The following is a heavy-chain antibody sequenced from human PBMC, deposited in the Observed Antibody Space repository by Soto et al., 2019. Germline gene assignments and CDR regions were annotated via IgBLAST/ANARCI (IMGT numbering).Heavy chain of an antibody. CDR2: IYYSGST. CDR3: ASSNGEYYYYYMDV. CDR1: GGSISSYY. J-gene: IGHJ6*03. Sequence: PSETLSLTCTVSGGSISSYYWSWIRQPPGKGLEWIGYIYYSGSTNYNPSLKSRVTISVDTSKNQFSLKLSSVTAADTAVYYCASSNGEYYYYYMDVWGKGTTVTVSS. V-gene: IGHV4-59*01.